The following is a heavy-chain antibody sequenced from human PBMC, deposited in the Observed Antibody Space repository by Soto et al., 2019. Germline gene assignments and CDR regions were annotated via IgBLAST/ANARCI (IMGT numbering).Heavy chain of an antibody. CDR2: VNPATGAA. CDR1: GYPVTAYY. CDR3: ARGGGVGVAGSAAFYM. Sequence: QLHLVQSGAVVKKPGASVTVSCSASGYPVTAYYMHWVRQAPGRGLEWMGGVNPATGAAKYTQTFQGRVTVPRDSSTGTVFMELGGLTSEDTAVFYCARGGGVGVAGSAAFYMWGQGTLVTVSS. J-gene: IGHJ3*02. V-gene: IGHV1-2*02. D-gene: IGHD3-3*01.